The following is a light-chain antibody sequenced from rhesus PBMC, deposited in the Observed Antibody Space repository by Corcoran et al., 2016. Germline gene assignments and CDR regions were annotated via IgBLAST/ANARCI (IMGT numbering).Light chain of an antibody. CDR2: EVT. CDR1: SSDIGSYNY. Sequence: QAALTQPRSVSGSPGQSVTISCTGTSSDIGSYNYVSWYQQHPDTAPKFMIYEVTKRPSGVSDRFSGSKSGNTASLPISGLQPEDEADYYCSSYTDSDTYIFGTGTRLTVL. CDR3: SSYTDSDTYI. J-gene: IGLJ1*01. V-gene: IGLV2-32*02.